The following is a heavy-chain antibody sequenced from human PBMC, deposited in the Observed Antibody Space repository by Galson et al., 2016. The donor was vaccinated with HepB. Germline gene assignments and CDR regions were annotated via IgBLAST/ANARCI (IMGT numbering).Heavy chain of an antibody. CDR2: VYYYGTT. CDR3: ARAGFSDRLLIDAFDI. CDR1: GASITSFY. J-gene: IGHJ3*02. Sequence: SETLSLTCTVSGASITSFYWNWIRQSPGKGLEWIGYVYYYGTTSHNPSLKGRVTTSIDPSKNQLSLNLTSVSAADTAVYYCARAGFSDRLLIDAFDIWGRGTMVTVSS. D-gene: IGHD3-9*01. V-gene: IGHV4-59*01.